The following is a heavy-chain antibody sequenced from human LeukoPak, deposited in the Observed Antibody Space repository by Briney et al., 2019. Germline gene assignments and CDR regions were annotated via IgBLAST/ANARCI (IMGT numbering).Heavy chain of an antibody. Sequence: KTGGSLRLSCAASGFTFSSYAMHWVRQAPGKGLEWVSSISSSSSYIYYADSVKGRFTISRDNAKNSLYLQMSSLRAEDTAVYYCARDRVNSGYVIDAFDIWGQGTMVTVSS. CDR1: GFTFSSYA. J-gene: IGHJ3*02. V-gene: IGHV3-21*01. CDR2: ISSSSSYI. D-gene: IGHD5-12*01. CDR3: ARDRVNSGYVIDAFDI.